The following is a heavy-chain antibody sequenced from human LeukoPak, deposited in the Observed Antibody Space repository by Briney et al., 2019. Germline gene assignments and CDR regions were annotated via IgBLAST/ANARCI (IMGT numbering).Heavy chain of an antibody. Sequence: PSQTLSLTCTVSGGSISSGSYYWSWIRQPPGKGLEWIGYIYYSGSTNYNPSLKSRVTISVDTSKNQFSLKLSSVTAADTAVYYCARHRGYYYYYMDVWGKGTTVTISS. CDR3: ARHRGYYYYYMDV. V-gene: IGHV4-61*01. J-gene: IGHJ6*03. CDR1: GGSISSGSYY. CDR2: IYYSGST.